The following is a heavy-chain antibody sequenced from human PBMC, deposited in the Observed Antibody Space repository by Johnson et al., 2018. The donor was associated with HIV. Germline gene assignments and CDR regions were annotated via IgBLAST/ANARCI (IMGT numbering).Heavy chain of an antibody. CDR1: GFTFSRYA. CDR3: AKGIYDFWGGYLLDAFDM. D-gene: IGHD3-3*01. J-gene: IGHJ3*02. CDR2: ISGSGGSP. V-gene: IGHV3-23*04. Sequence: VQLVESGGGVVRPGGSLRLSCAASGFTFSRYAMSWVRQAPGKGLEWVSAISGSGGSPFSGDSVKGRFPISRDTSKITLYLQMSSLRVEDTAVYYCAKGIYDFWGGYLLDAFDMWGQGTMVTVSS.